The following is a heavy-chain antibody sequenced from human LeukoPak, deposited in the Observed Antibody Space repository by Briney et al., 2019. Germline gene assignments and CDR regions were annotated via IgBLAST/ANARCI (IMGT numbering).Heavy chain of an antibody. J-gene: IGHJ4*02. Sequence: GGSLRLSCAASGFTFSSYAMHWVRQAPGKGLEWVAVISYDGSNKYYEDSVKGRFTISRDNSKNTLYLQMNSMRAEDTAVYYCASGMVAKILGYFDYWGQGTLVTVSS. CDR1: GFTFSSYA. CDR3: ASGMVAKILGYFDY. D-gene: IGHD5-12*01. V-gene: IGHV3-30*14. CDR2: ISYDGSNK.